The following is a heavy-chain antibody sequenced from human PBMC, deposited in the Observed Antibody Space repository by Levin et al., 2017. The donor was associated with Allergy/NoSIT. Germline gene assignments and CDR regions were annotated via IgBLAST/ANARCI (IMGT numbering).Heavy chain of an antibody. V-gene: IGHV3-7*04. Sequence: AASVKVSCAASGFTFSHYWMSWVRQAPGKGLEWVANIKEDGSEKYYVDSVKGRFTISRDNAKNSLYLQMNSLRAEDTSVYYCARDWAYGDYFNWFDPWGQGTLVTVSS. CDR1: GFTFSHYW. CDR2: IKEDGSEK. CDR3: ARDWAYGDYFNWFDP. D-gene: IGHD4-17*01. J-gene: IGHJ5*02.